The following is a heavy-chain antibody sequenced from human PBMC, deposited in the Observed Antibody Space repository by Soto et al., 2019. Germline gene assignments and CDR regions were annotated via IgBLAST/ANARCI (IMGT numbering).Heavy chain of an antibody. Sequence: ASVKVSCKASGYTFTSYGISWVRQAPGQGLEWMGWISAYNGNTNYAQKLQGRVTMTTDTSTSTAYMELRSLRSDDTAVYYCARHNDPDCSSTSCYTPPHAFDIWGQGTMVTVSS. CDR2: ISAYNGNT. CDR3: ARHNDPDCSSTSCYTPPHAFDI. D-gene: IGHD2-2*02. J-gene: IGHJ3*02. CDR1: GYTFTSYG. V-gene: IGHV1-18*01.